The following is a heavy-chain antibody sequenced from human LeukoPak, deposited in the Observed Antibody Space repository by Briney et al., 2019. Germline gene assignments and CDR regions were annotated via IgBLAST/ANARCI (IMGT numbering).Heavy chain of an antibody. CDR3: ARLYYDILTGYFQSNLFDH. Sequence: HAGGSLRLSCAASGFTFSSYAMSWVRQAPGKGLEWVSAISGSGGSTYYADSVKGRFTISRDNSKNTLYLQMNSLRAEDTAVYYCARLYYDILTGYFQSNLFDHWGQGTLVTVSS. J-gene: IGHJ4*02. CDR1: GFTFSSYA. D-gene: IGHD3-9*01. CDR2: ISGSGGST. V-gene: IGHV3-23*01.